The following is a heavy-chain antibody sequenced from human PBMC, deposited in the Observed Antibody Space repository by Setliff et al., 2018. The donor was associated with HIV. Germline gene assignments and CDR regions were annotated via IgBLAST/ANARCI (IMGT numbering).Heavy chain of an antibody. CDR3: TRGPARRYPGSTVYGL. CDR1: GGPLSGYC. D-gene: IGHD1-26*01. J-gene: IGHJ1*01. Sequence: PSETLSLTCGLYGGPLSGYCWTWIRQSPEKGLEWIGEINDSGDTKYNPSLMSRLSMSVEKSKNEFSLKVTSLTAADTAVYFCTRGPARRYPGSTVYGLWDQGTPVTVSS. CDR2: INDSGDT. V-gene: IGHV4-34*01.